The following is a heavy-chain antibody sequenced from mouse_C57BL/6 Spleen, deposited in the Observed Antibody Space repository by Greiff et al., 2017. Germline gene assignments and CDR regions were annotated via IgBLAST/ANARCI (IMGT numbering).Heavy chain of an antibody. V-gene: IGHV1-39*01. Sequence: VQLKESGPELVKPGASVKISCKASGYSFTDYNMNWVKQSNGKSLEWIGVINPNYGTTSYNQKFKGKATLTVDQSYSTAYMQLNSLTSEDSAVYYCANDGISSPWFAYWGQGTLVTVSA. J-gene: IGHJ3*01. CDR1: GYSFTDYN. CDR2: INPNYGTT. D-gene: IGHD1-1*01. CDR3: ANDGISSPWFAY.